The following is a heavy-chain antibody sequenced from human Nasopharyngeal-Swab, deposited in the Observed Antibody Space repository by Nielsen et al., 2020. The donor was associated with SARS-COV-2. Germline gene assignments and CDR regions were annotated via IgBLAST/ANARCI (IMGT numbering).Heavy chain of an antibody. Sequence: GESLKISCAASGFTFSDYYMSWIRQAPGKGLEWVSYISSSGSTIYYADSVKGRFTISRDNAKNSLYLQMNSPRAEDTAVYYCAPPAGDAFDIWGQGTMVTVSS. CDR1: GFTFSDYY. D-gene: IGHD6-13*01. CDR3: APPAGDAFDI. J-gene: IGHJ3*02. CDR2: ISSSGSTI. V-gene: IGHV3-11*04.